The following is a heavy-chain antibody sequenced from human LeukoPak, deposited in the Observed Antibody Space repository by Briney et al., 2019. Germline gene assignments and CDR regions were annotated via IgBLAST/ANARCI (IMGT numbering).Heavy chain of an antibody. Sequence: GGSLRLSCAASGFTFSSYSMNWVRQAPGKGLEWISYISSFSGTIDYADSVKGRFTITRDNAKNSLYLQMNSLRAEDTAVYYCARDLPGAAAGTGGDYYYYYYMDVWGKGTTVTVSS. J-gene: IGHJ6*03. CDR3: ARDLPGAAAGTGGDYYYYYYMDV. CDR2: ISSFSGTI. D-gene: IGHD6-13*01. CDR1: GFTFSSYS. V-gene: IGHV3-48*01.